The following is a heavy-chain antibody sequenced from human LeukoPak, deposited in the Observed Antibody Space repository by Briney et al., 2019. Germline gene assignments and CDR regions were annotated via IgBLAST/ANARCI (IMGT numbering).Heavy chain of an antibody. D-gene: IGHD4-11*01. J-gene: IGHJ6*02. CDR3: ARAITVSNYYYGMDV. CDR2: ISSSGSTI. V-gene: IGHV3-48*03. Sequence: RSGGSLRLSCAASGITFSSYEMNWVRQAPGKGPEWVSYISSSGSTIYYADSVKGRFTISRDNAKNSLYLQMNSLRAADTAVYYCARAITVSNYYYGMDVWGQGTTVTVSS. CDR1: GITFSSYE.